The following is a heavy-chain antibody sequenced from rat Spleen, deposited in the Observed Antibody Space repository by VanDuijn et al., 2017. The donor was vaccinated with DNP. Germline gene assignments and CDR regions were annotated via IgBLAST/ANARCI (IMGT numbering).Heavy chain of an antibody. Sequence: EVQLVESGGGLVQPGRSMKLSCAASGFTFSNSDMAWVRQAPTKGLEWVASISTSGGSTYYRDSVKGRFNLSRDNAKITLYLKMDSLRSEDTATYYCATRGGYNYPFAYWGQGTLVTVSS. CDR2: ISTSGGST. J-gene: IGHJ3*01. CDR1: GFTFSNSD. D-gene: IGHD1-4*01. V-gene: IGHV5-25*01. CDR3: ATRGGYNYPFAY.